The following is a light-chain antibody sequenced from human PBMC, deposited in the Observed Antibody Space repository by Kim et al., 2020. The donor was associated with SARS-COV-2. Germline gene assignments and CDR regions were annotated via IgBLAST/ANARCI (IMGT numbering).Light chain of an antibody. V-gene: IGLV4-69*01. J-gene: IGLJ2*01. CDR1: SGHSSYA. CDR2: LNSDGSH. Sequence: QLVLTQSSSASASLGASVKLTCTLSSGHSSYAIAWHQQQPEKGPRYLMKLNSDGSHSKGDGIPDRFSGSSSGAERYLTISSLQSEDEADYYCQTWGTGNVVFGGGTQLTVL. CDR3: QTWGTGNVV.